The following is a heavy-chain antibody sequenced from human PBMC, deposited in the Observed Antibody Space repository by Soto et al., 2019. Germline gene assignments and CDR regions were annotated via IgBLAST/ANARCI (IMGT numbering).Heavy chain of an antibody. CDR3: ARDRGYSYGYNYYYYYGMDV. V-gene: IGHV1-18*01. Sequence: ASVKVSCKASGYTFTSYAMHWVRQAPGQRLEWMGWITAYNGNTNYAQKLQGRVTMTTDTSTSTAYMELRSLRSDDTAVYYCARDRGYSYGYNYYYYYGMDVWGQGTPVTVSS. D-gene: IGHD5-18*01. CDR2: ITAYNGNT. CDR1: GYTFTSYA. J-gene: IGHJ6*02.